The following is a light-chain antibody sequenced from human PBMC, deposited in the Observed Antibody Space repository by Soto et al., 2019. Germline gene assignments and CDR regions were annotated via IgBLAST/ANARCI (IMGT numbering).Light chain of an antibody. CDR2: GNS. V-gene: IGLV1-40*01. J-gene: IGLJ1*01. CDR1: SSNIGAGYD. Sequence: QAVVTQPPSVSGAPGQRVTISCTGSSSNIGAGYDVHWYQQLPGTAPKLLIYGNSNRPSGVPDRFSGSKSGTSASLAITGLQAEDEADYYCQSYDSSLSDVFGTGTNVTFL. CDR3: QSYDSSLSDV.